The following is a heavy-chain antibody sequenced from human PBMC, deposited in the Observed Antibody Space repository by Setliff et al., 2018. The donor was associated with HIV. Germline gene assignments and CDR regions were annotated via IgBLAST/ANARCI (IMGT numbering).Heavy chain of an antibody. Sequence: PGGSLRLSCAASGFTFRTFWMSWVRQAPGKGLEWVANIKQDGSEKYYGASVRGRFTISRDDAKNSLYLQMNSLRAGDTAVYYCARLIPGRGNHAFDVWGQGTMVTVSS. D-gene: IGHD2-8*01. CDR1: GFTFRTFW. J-gene: IGHJ3*01. V-gene: IGHV3-7*01. CDR2: IKQDGSEK. CDR3: ARLIPGRGNHAFDV.